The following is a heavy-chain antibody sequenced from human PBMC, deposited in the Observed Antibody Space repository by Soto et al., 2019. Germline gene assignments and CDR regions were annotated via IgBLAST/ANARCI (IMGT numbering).Heavy chain of an antibody. Sequence: QVQLQESGPGLVKPSETLSLTCTVSGGSISSYYWSWIRQPPGKGLEWMGYIYYSGSTNYNPSLKSRVTISVDTSKNQFSLKLSSVTAADTAVYYCARDLAVAANYYYGMDVWGQGTTVTVSS. D-gene: IGHD6-19*01. J-gene: IGHJ6*02. CDR2: IYYSGST. CDR3: ARDLAVAANYYYGMDV. CDR1: GGSISSYY. V-gene: IGHV4-59*01.